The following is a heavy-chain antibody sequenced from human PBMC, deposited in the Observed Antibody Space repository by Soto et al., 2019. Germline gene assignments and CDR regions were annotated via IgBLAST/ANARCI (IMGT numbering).Heavy chain of an antibody. D-gene: IGHD3-22*01. CDR1: GGSISSYY. CDR2: IYYTGST. CDR3: ARVDSSGSYFDY. Sequence: QVQLQESGPGLVKPSDTLSLTCTVSGGSISSYYWSWIRQPPGKGLEWIAYIYYTGSTNYNPSLKSRVTCSADTSKNQFSLKLISVTAADTAMYYCARVDSSGSYFDYWGQGTLVTVSS. V-gene: IGHV4-59*01. J-gene: IGHJ4*02.